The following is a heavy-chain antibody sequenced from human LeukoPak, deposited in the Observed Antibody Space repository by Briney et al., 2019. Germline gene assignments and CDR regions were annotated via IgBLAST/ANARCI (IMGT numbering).Heavy chain of an antibody. V-gene: IGHV3-30-3*01. CDR1: GFTFSSYA. D-gene: IGHD2-15*01. J-gene: IGHJ5*02. Sequence: GRSLRLSCAASGFTFSSYAMHWVRQAPGKGLEWVAVISYDGSNKYYADSVKGRFTISRDNSKNTLYLQMNSLRAEDTAVYYCARGGAPKLFVTKTWFAPGGQGTLVTVS. CDR2: ISYDGSNK. CDR3: ARGGAPKLFVTKTWFAP.